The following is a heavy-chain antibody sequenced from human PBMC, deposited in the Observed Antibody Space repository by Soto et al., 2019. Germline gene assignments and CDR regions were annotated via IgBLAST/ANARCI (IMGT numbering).Heavy chain of an antibody. D-gene: IGHD6-13*01. CDR2: IYYSGST. J-gene: IGHJ5*02. CDR1: GGSISSSSYY. V-gene: IGHV4-39*01. CDR3: ARQRPGLQRLLRWYGWFDP. Sequence: SETLSLTCTVSGGSISSSSYYWGWIRQPPGKGLEWIGSIYYSGSTYYNPSLKSRVTISVDTSKNQFSLKLSSVTAADTAAYYCARQRPGLQRLLRWYGWFDPWGQGTLVTVSS.